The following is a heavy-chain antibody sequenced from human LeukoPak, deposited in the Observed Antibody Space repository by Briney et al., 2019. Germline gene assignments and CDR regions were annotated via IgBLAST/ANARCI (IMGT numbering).Heavy chain of an antibody. CDR1: GGSISSGDYY. J-gene: IGHJ3*02. CDR3: ARGRSSSWYDAFDI. CDR2: IYYSGST. Sequence: SQTLSLTCTVSGGSISSGDYYWSWLRQPPGKGLEWLGYIYYSGSTYYNPSLKSRVTISVDTSKNQFSLKLSSVTAADTAVYYCARGRSSSWYDAFDIWGQGTMVTVSS. V-gene: IGHV4-30-4*01. D-gene: IGHD6-13*01.